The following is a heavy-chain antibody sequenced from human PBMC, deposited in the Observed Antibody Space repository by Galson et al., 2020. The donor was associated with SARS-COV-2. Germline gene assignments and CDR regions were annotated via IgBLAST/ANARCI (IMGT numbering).Heavy chain of an antibody. V-gene: IGHV3-74*01. D-gene: IGHD6-6*01. CDR3: ATEQLVGAFDI. J-gene: IGHJ3*02. CDR2: INSDGSRT. CDR1: GFTFSSYW. Sequence: GESLKISCAASGFTFSSYWMYWVRQAPGKGLVWVSRINSDGSRTSYADSVKGRFTISRDNAKNTLYLQMNSLRAEDTAVYYCATEQLVGAFDIWGQGTMVTVSS.